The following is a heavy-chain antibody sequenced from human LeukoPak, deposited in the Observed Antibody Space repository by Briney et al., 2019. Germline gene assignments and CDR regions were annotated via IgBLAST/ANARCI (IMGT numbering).Heavy chain of an antibody. CDR2: IYYSGST. V-gene: IGHV4-31*03. J-gene: IGHJ4*02. CDR3: ARVGDYGDYYFDY. CDR1: GGSISSGGYY. Sequence: PSQTLSLTCTVSGGSISSGGYYWSWIRQHPGKGLEWIGYIYYSGSTYYNPSLKRRVTISVDTSKNQCSLKLRSVTAADTAVYYCARVGDYGDYYFDYWGQGTLVTVSS. D-gene: IGHD4-17*01.